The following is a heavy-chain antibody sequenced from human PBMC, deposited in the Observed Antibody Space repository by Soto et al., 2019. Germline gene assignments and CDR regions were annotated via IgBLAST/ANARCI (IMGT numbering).Heavy chain of an antibody. CDR2: IYYSGST. Sequence: SETLSLTCAVSGGSISSGGYSWSWIRQPPGKGLEWIGSIYYSGSTNYNPSLKSRVTISVDTSKNQFSLKLSSVTAADTAVYYCAGNTWSSWSTFDPWGQGTLVTVSS. J-gene: IGHJ5*02. D-gene: IGHD6-13*01. CDR3: AGNTWSSWSTFDP. CDR1: GGSISSGGYS. V-gene: IGHV4-61*08.